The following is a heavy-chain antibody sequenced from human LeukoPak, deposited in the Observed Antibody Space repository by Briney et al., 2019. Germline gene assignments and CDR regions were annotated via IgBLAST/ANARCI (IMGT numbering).Heavy chain of an antibody. CDR2: INPNSGGT. CDR3: ARVMGYCSGGSCYDI. J-gene: IGHJ3*02. V-gene: IGHV1-2*02. Sequence: ASVKVSRKSSGYTFTGYYMHWVRPAPGQGLEWMGWINPNSGGTNYAQKFQGRVTMTRDTSISTAYMELSRLRSDDTAVYYCARVMGYCSGGSCYDIWGQGTMVTVSS. D-gene: IGHD2-15*01. CDR1: GYTFTGYY.